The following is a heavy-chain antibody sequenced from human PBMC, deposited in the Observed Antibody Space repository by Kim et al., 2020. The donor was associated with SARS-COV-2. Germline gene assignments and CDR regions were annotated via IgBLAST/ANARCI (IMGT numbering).Heavy chain of an antibody. Sequence: GGSLRLSCAASGFTFSDSPMHWVRQASGKGLEWVGRIRSKANSYATAYAASVRGRFIISRDDSKNTAYLQMNSVKTEDTAVYYCTRVPGTPFACWAAFDIWGQGTMVTVSS. J-gene: IGHJ3*02. D-gene: IGHD1-1*01. CDR1: GFTFSDSP. V-gene: IGHV3-73*01. CDR2: IRSKANSYAT. CDR3: TRVPGTPFACWAAFDI.